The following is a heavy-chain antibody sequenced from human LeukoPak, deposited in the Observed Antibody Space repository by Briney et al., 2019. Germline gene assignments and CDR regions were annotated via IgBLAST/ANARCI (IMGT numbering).Heavy chain of an antibody. Sequence: KSSETLSLTCAVYGGSFSGYYWSWIRQPPGKGLEWIGYIYYSGSTNYNPSLKSRVTISVDTSKNQFSLKLSSVTAADTAVYYCARGDTAILDYWGQGTLVTVSS. V-gene: IGHV4-59*01. CDR2: IYYSGST. CDR1: GGSFSGYY. CDR3: ARGDTAILDY. D-gene: IGHD5-18*01. J-gene: IGHJ4*02.